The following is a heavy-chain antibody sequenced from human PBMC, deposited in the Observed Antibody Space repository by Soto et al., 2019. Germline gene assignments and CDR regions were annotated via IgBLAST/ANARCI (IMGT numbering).Heavy chain of an antibody. J-gene: IGHJ4*02. CDR1: GFTFSNSV. CDR2: ISVSGGIT. V-gene: IGHV3-23*01. D-gene: IGHD4-17*01. CDR3: AKTMVTYVFDY. Sequence: EVQLLESGGALVLPGGSLRLSCAASGFTFSNSVMSWVRQAPGKGLEWVSTISVSGGITAYADSVKGRFTISRDNSKNALYLQMISLRGEDTALYYCAKTMVTYVFDYWGQGTLDTVSS.